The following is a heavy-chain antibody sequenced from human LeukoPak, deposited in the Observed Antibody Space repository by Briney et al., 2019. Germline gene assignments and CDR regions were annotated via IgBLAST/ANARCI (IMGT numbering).Heavy chain of an antibody. Sequence: GGSLRLSCAASGFTFSNYDMNWVRQAPGKGLEWVSSISASGGSTYYADSVKGRFTISRDNSKNTLYLQMNSLRAEDTAVYYCAELGITMIGGVWGKGTTVTISS. CDR3: AELGITMIGGV. CDR2: ISASGGST. V-gene: IGHV3-23*01. J-gene: IGHJ6*04. D-gene: IGHD3-10*02. CDR1: GFTFSNYD.